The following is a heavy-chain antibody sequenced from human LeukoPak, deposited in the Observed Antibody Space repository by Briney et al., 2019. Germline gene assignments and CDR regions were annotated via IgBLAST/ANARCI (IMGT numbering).Heavy chain of an antibody. J-gene: IGHJ4*02. CDR1: GGSISSYY. CDR3: ARDPGGGSYLDY. V-gene: IGHV4-59*01. D-gene: IGHD1-26*01. Sequence: SETLSLTCTVSGGSISSYYWSWIRQPPGKGLEWIGYIYYSGSTNYNPSLKSRVTISVDTSKNQFSLKLSSVTAADTAVYYCARDPGGGSYLDYWGQGTLVTVSS. CDR2: IYYSGST.